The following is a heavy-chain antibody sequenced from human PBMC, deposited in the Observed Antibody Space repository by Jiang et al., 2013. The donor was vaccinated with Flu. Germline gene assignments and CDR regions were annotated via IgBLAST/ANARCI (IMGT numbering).Heavy chain of an antibody. CDR1: GGSISSYY. J-gene: IGHJ5*02. V-gene: IGHV4-59*01. D-gene: IGHD6-13*01. CDR2: IYYSGST. Sequence: LLKPSETLSLTCTVSGGSISSYYWSWIRQPPGKGLEWIGYIYYSGSTNYNPSLKSRVTISVDTSKNQFSLKLSSVTAADTAVYYCARSYPIGPTSIAAAGTEGGRWFDP. CDR3: ARSYPIGPTSIAAAGTEGGRWFDP.